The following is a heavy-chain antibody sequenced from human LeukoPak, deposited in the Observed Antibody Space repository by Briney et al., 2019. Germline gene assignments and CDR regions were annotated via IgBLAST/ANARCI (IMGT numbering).Heavy chain of an antibody. CDR3: ARVSVVVAARAWFDP. J-gene: IGHJ5*02. Sequence: SETLSLTCTVSGGSISSSSYYWGWIRQPPGKGLEWIGSIYYSGSTYYNPSLKSRVTISVDTSKNQFSLKLSSVTAADTAVYYCARVSVVVAARAWFDPWGQGTLVTVSS. D-gene: IGHD2-15*01. CDR2: IYYSGST. V-gene: IGHV4-39*07. CDR1: GGSISSSSYY.